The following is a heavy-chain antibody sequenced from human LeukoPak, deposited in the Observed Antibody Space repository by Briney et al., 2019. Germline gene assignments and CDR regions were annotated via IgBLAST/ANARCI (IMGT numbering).Heavy chain of an antibody. D-gene: IGHD2-2*01. J-gene: IGHJ4*02. CDR1: GFTVSSNY. V-gene: IGHV3-53*01. Sequence: PGGSLRLSCAASGFTVSSNYMSGVRQAPGKGLEWVSVIYSGGSTYYADSVKGRFTISRDNSKNTLYLQMNSLRAEDTAVYYCARGGYQLAPFFWGQGTLVTVSS. CDR2: IYSGGST. CDR3: ARGGYQLAPFF.